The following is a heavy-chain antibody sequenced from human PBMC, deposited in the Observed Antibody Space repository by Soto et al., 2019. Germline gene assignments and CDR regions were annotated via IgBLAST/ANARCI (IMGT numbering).Heavy chain of an antibody. V-gene: IGHV1-3*01. CDR1: GYTFTSYA. D-gene: IGHD6-6*01. J-gene: IGHJ5*02. Sequence: ASVKVSCKASGYTFTSYAMHWVRQAPGQRLEWMGWINAGNGNKKYSQKFQGRVTITRDTSASTAYMELSSLRSEDTSVYYCERSEELVGWFDPWGQGTLVTVSS. CDR2: INAGNGNK. CDR3: ERSEELVGWFDP.